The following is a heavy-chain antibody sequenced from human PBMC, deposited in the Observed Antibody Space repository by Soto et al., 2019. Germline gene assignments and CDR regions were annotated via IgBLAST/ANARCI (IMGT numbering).Heavy chain of an antibody. J-gene: IGHJ5*02. CDR2: IYYSGST. D-gene: IGHD6-13*01. Sequence: SETLSLTCTVSGGSISRGGYYWSWIRQHPGKGLEWIGYIYYSGSTYYNPSLKSRVTISVDTSKNQFTLKLSSVTDADTAVYYCARAVSTWYGYWFDPWGQGTLVTVSS. CDR3: ARAVSTWYGYWFDP. V-gene: IGHV4-31*03. CDR1: GGSISRGGYY.